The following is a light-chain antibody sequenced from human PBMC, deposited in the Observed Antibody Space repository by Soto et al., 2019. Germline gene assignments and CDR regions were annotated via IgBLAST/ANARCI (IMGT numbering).Light chain of an antibody. CDR3: QHYNSYSEA. CDR1: QNIFSS. V-gene: IGKV1-5*01. CDR2: AAS. Sequence: DIQMTQSPSRLSASVGDRVASTCRAGQNIFSSLNWYQQKPGKAPKILIYAASSLPSGVPSRFSGSGSGTEFTLTISSLQPDDFSTYYCQHYNSYSEAFGQGTKVDIK. J-gene: IGKJ1*01.